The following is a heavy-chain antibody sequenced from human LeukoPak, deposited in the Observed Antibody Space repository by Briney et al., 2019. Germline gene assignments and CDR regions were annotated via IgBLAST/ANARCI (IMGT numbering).Heavy chain of an antibody. CDR2: IRQDGSEK. CDR3: ARDMRGDGFDI. V-gene: IGHV3-7*04. CDR1: GFTFSTYW. Sequence: GGSLILSCAASGFTFSTYWMTWVRQAPGKGLEWVANIRQDGSEKLYVDSVEGRFTISRDNPKKSLFLQMNSLRAEDTAVYYCARDMRGDGFDIWGQGTMVTVSS. D-gene: IGHD2-2*01. J-gene: IGHJ3*02.